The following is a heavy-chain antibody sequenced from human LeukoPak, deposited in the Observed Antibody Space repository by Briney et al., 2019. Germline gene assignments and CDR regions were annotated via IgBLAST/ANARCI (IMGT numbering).Heavy chain of an antibody. D-gene: IGHD5-18*01. CDR2: IYYSGST. V-gene: IGHV4-61*01. CDR3: ARGSRGYSYG. J-gene: IGHJ4*02. Sequence: PSETLSLTRTVSGASVSSGSYYWSWIRQPPGKGLEWIGYIYYSGSTNYNPSLKSRVTISVDTSKNQFSLKLSSVTAADTAVYYRARGSRGYSYGWGQGTLATVSS. CDR1: GASVSSGSYY.